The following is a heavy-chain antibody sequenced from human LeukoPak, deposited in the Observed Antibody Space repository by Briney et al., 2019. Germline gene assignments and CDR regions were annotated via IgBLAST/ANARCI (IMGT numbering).Heavy chain of an antibody. CDR2: IYHSGST. V-gene: IGHV4-38-2*02. J-gene: IGHJ4*02. D-gene: IGHD6-13*01. Sequence: PSETLSLTCTVSGYSISSGYYWGWIRQPPGKGLEWIGNIYHSGSTYYNPSLKSRVTISVDTSKNQFSLKLTSVTATDTAVYYCARSGRSWSTFDYWGQGTLVTVSS. CDR3: ARSGRSWSTFDY. CDR1: GYSISSGYY.